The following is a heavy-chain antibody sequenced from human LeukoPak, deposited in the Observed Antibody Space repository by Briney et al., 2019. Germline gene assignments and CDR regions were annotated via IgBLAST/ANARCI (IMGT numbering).Heavy chain of an antibody. V-gene: IGHV4-34*01. J-gene: IGHJ5*02. CDR2: INHSGST. CDR3: ARVRLGRRAWFDP. D-gene: IGHD1-26*01. CDR1: GGSFSGYY. Sequence: SETLSLTCAVYGGSFSGYYWSWIRQPPGKGLEWIGEINHSGSTNYNPSLKSRVTISVDTSKNQLSLKLSSVTAADTAVYYCARVRLGRRAWFDPWGQGTLVTVSS.